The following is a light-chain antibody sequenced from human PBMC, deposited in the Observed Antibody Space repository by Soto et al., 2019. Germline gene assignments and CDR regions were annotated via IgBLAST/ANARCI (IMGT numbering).Light chain of an antibody. CDR2: GAS. Sequence: EVVMTQSPATLSVSPGGRATLSCRASQSFSSKLAWYQQKPGQAPRLLIYGASTRTTGIPARFSGSGSGTEFTLTISSLQSEDFAVYYCHQYNNWPYTFGQGTKLEIK. J-gene: IGKJ2*01. V-gene: IGKV3-15*01. CDR1: QSFSSK. CDR3: HQYNNWPYT.